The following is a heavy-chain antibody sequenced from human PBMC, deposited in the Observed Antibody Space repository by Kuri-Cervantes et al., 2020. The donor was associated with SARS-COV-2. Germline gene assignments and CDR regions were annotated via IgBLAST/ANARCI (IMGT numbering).Heavy chain of an antibody. CDR3: AKDPVGGYCSSTSCYRRDYYYMDV. CDR2: ISGSGGST. J-gene: IGHJ6*03. D-gene: IGHD2-2*02. CDR1: GFTFSDYY. Sequence: GEALKISCAASGFTFSDYYMNWVRQAPGKGLEWVSAISGSGGSTYYADSVKGRFTISRDNSKNTLYLQMNSLRAEDTAVYYCAKDPVGGYCSSTSCYRRDYYYMDVWGKGTTVTVSS. V-gene: IGHV3-23*01.